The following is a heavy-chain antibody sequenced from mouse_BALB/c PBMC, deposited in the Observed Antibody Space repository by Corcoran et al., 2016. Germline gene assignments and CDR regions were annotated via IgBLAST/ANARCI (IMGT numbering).Heavy chain of an antibody. CDR1: GYSFTGYT. CDR2: INPYNGAT. CDR3: ARPYGPYAMDY. V-gene: IGHV1-18*01. Sequence: EVQLQQSGPELVKPGASMKISCKASGYSFTGYTMNWVKQSHGKNLEWIGLINPYNGATSYNQNFKDKASLTVDKSSSTAYMELHSLTSEDSAVYYCARPYGPYAMDYWGQGTSVTVSS. J-gene: IGHJ4*01. D-gene: IGHD1-1*02.